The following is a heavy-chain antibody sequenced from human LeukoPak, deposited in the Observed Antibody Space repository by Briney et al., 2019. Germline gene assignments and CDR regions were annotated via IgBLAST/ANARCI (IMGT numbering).Heavy chain of an antibody. V-gene: IGHV4-39*07. CDR1: GGSISSSSYY. CDR3: ASSGGGITGTTPDYYYMDV. D-gene: IGHD1-7*01. Sequence: PSETLSLTCTVSGGSISSSSYYWGWICQPPGKGLEWIGSIYYSGSTYYNPSLKSRVTISVDTSKNQFSLKLSSVTAADTAVYYCASSGGGITGTTPDYYYMDVWGKGTTVTVSS. CDR2: IYYSGST. J-gene: IGHJ6*03.